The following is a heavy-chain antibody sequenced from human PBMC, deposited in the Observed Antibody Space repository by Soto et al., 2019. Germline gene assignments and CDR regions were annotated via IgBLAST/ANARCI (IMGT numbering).Heavy chain of an antibody. D-gene: IGHD3-10*01. J-gene: IGHJ3*02. CDR2: IYYTGNT. CDR1: GGSITSYY. CDR3: ARGRQALWFGESFDI. V-gene: IGHV4-59*01. Sequence: QVQLQESGPGLVKPSETLSLTCTVSGGSITSYYWSWIRQPPGKELEWIGYIYYTGNTNYNPSLKSRVTISVDTSKNPFSLKLNSVTAADTAVYYCARGRQALWFGESFDIWGQGTMVTVSS.